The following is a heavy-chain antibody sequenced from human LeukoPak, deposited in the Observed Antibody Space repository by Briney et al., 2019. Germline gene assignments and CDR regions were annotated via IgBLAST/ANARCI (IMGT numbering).Heavy chain of an antibody. D-gene: IGHD2-21*02. Sequence: NPSETLSLTCTVSGGSISSYYWSWLRQPPGKGLEWIGYIYYSGSTNYNPSLKSRVTISVDTSKNQFSLKLSSVTAADTAVYYCARGLAYCGGDCYSDPLDYWGQGTLVTVSS. CDR2: IYYSGST. J-gene: IGHJ4*02. V-gene: IGHV4-59*01. CDR1: GGSISSYY. CDR3: ARGLAYCGGDCYSDPLDY.